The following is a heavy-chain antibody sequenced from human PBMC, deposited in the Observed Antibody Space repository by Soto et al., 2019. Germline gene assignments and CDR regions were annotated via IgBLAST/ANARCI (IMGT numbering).Heavy chain of an antibody. CDR3: AREGAGYYYGSGSYYYYGMDV. D-gene: IGHD3-10*01. CDR1: GYSFTSYW. CDR2: IYPGDSDT. J-gene: IGHJ6*02. Sequence: GESLKISCKGSGYSFTSYWIGWVRQMPGKGLEWMGIIYPGDSDTRYSPSFQGQVTISADKSISTAYLQWSSLKASDTAMYYCAREGAGYYYGSGSYYYYGMDVWGQGTTVTVSS. V-gene: IGHV5-51*01.